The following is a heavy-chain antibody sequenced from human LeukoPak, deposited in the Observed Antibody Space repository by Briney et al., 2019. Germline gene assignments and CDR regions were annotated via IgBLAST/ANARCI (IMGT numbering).Heavy chain of an antibody. V-gene: IGHV3-30*18. CDR1: GFTFSSYG. CDR3: AKNPPGIVGATTVLGFGS. CDR2: ISYDGSNK. Sequence: GGSLRLSCAASGFTFSSYGMHWVRQAPGKGLEWVAVISYDGSNKYYADSVKGRFTISRDNSKNTLYLQMNSLRAEDTAVYYCAKNPPGIVGATTVLGFGSWGQGTLVTVSS. J-gene: IGHJ4*02. D-gene: IGHD1-26*01.